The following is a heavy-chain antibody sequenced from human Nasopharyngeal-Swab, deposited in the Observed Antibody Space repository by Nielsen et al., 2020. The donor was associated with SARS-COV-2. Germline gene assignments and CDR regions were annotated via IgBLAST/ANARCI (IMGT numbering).Heavy chain of an antibody. Sequence: WIRQPPGKGLEWIGYIYYSGSTYYNPSLKSRVTISVDTSKNQFSLKLSSVTAADTAVYYCARDYYDSSGYPNRGYMDVWGKGTTVTVS. CDR3: ARDYYDSSGYPNRGYMDV. CDR2: IYYSGST. V-gene: IGHV4-31*02. J-gene: IGHJ6*03. D-gene: IGHD3-22*01.